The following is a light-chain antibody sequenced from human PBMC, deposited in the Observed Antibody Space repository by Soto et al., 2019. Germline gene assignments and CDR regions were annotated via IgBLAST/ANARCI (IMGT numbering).Light chain of an antibody. CDR1: QSISGY. CDR2: KAS. CDR3: QQYNSYSQT. J-gene: IGKJ1*01. Sequence: DIQMTQSPSTLSASVGDRVTITCRASQSISGYLAWYQQKPGKAPKLLIYKASTLESGVPSRFSGSGSGTEFTLTISSLQPEDFATYYCQQYNSYSQTFGQGTKVDI. V-gene: IGKV1-5*03.